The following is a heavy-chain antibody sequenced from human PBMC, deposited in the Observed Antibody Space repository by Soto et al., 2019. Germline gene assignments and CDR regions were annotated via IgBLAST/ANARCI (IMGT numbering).Heavy chain of an antibody. CDR3: ARGARYYDILTGYLNNWFAP. CDR2: IYYSGST. CDR1: GGSISGTVCY. D-gene: IGHD3-9*01. J-gene: IGHJ5*02. V-gene: IGHV4-61*08. Sequence: PSETLSLTCTVSGGSISGTVCYWGRIRQPQGKELGMIGYIYYSGSTNYNPSLKSQVTISVDTSKNQFSLKLSSVTAADTAVYYCARGARYYDILTGYLNNWFAPWGQGTLVTVSS.